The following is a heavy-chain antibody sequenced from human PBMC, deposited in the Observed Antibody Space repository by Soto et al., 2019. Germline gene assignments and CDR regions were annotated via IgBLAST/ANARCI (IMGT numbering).Heavy chain of an antibody. CDR3: AKCGVYSSSSKQPFDY. V-gene: IGHV3-23*01. Sequence: GGSLRLSCAASGFTFSSYAMSWVRQAPGKGLEWVSAISGSGGSTYYADSVKGRFTISRDNSKNTLYLQMNSLRAEDTAVYYCAKCGVYSSSSKQPFDYWGQGTLVTVSS. CDR2: ISGSGGST. CDR1: GFTFSSYA. D-gene: IGHD6-6*01. J-gene: IGHJ4*02.